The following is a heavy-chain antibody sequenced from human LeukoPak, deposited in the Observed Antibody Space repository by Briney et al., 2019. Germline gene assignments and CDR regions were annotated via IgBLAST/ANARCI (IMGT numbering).Heavy chain of an antibody. J-gene: IGHJ5*02. CDR1: GYTFTGYY. CDR2: MNPNSGNT. V-gene: IGHV1-8*03. Sequence: ASVKVSCKASGYTFTGYYMHWVRQATGQGLEWMGWMNPNSGNTGYAQKFQGRVTITRNTSISTAYMELSSLRSEDTAVYYCARGGSGMPSWFDPWGQGTLVTVSS. CDR3: ARGGSGMPSWFDP. D-gene: IGHD3-10*01.